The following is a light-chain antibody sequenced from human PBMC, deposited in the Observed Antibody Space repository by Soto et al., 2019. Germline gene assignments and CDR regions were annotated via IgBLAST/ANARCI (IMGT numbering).Light chain of an antibody. CDR2: DAS. J-gene: IGKJ5*01. CDR3: QQRSNWPSIT. Sequence: EFVLTQSPGTLSLSPGERATLSCRASQSVTRYLAWYQQRPGQTPRLLIYDASNRATGIPARFSGSGSGTDFTLTISSLEPEDFAVYYCQQRSNWPSITFGQGTRLEIK. V-gene: IGKV3-11*01. CDR1: QSVTRY.